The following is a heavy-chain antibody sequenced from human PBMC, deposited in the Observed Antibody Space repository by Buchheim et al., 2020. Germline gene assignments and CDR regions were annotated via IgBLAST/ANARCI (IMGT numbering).Heavy chain of an antibody. CDR2: TWYDGSNK. V-gene: IGHV3-33*01. Sequence: QVQLVESGGGVVQPGRSLRLSCAASGFTFSSYAMHWVRQAPGKGLEWVAVTWYDGSNKYYADSVKGRFTIYRDNSKNTLYLQMNSLRAEDTAVYYCARDLRSSSWYSPGYMDVWGKGTT. J-gene: IGHJ6*03. D-gene: IGHD6-13*01. CDR1: GFTFSSYA. CDR3: ARDLRSSSWYSPGYMDV.